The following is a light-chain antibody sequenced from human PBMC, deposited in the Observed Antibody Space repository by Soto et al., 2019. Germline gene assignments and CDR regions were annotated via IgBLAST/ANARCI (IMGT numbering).Light chain of an antibody. CDR1: QSVSSN. J-gene: IGKJ4*01. V-gene: IGKV3-15*01. Sequence: ERVMTQSPATLSVSPGERATLSCRASQSVSSNLAWYQQKPGQAPRLLIYGASTRPTGIPARFSGSGSGTEFTLTISSLQSEDFATYYCQQYNSYFLTFGGGTKVEIK. CDR2: GAS. CDR3: QQYNSYFLT.